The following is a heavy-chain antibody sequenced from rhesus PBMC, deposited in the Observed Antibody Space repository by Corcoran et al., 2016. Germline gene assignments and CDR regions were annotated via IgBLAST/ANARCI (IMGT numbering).Heavy chain of an antibody. Sequence: VQLVRSGAEVKKPGASVKIHCKASGYTLTDHYLNGLRTSPGKGLEWMGRCEPEDGEADYSQNFQDRVTITADMSTDTAYLELSSLRSEDTAVYYCARFGSSGYYFDYWGQGVLVTVSS. CDR1: GYTLTDHY. V-gene: IGHV1-111*02. CDR3: ARFGSSGYYFDY. J-gene: IGHJ4*01. D-gene: IGHD4-29*01. CDR2: CEPEDGEA.